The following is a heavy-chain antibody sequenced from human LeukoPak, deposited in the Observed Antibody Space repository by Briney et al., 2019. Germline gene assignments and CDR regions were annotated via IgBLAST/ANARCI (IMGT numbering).Heavy chain of an antibody. CDR3: AKDQGALWFGESHFDY. CDR2: ISWNSGSI. Sequence: GRSLRLSCAASGFTFDDYAMHWVRQAPGKGLEWVSGISWNSGSIGYADSVKGRFTISRDSAKNSLYLQMNSLRAEDTALYYCAKDQGALWFGESHFDYWGQGTLVTVSS. J-gene: IGHJ4*02. V-gene: IGHV3-9*01. CDR1: GFTFDDYA. D-gene: IGHD3-10*01.